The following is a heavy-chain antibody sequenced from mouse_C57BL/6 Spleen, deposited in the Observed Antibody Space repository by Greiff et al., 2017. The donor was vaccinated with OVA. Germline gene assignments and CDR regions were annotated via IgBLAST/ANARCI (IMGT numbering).Heavy chain of an antibody. Sequence: EVKLMESGGGLVQPKGSLKLSCAASGFSFNTYAMNWVRQAPGKGLEWVARIRSKSNNYATYYADSVKDRFTISRDDSESMLYLQMNNLKTEDTAMYYCVRPIYYGDWFAYWGQGTLVTVSA. V-gene: IGHV10-1*01. CDR1: GFSFNTYA. J-gene: IGHJ3*01. CDR2: IRSKSNNYAT. D-gene: IGHD2-1*01. CDR3: VRPIYYGDWFAY.